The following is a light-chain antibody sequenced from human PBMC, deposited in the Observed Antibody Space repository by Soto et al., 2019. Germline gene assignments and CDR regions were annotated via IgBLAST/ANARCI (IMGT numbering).Light chain of an antibody. Sequence: QSALTQPASVSGSPGQSITISCTGTSSDVGSYNLVSWYQQHPGKAPKLMIYEGSKRPSGVSNRFSGSKSGNTASLTISGLQAEDEADYYCSSYASSTTPYVFGTATKLTVL. CDR1: SSDVGSYNL. V-gene: IGLV2-14*02. CDR3: SSYASSTTPYV. CDR2: EGS. J-gene: IGLJ1*01.